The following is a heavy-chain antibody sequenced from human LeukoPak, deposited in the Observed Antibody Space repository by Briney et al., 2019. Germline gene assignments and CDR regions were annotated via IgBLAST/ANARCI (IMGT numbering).Heavy chain of an antibody. CDR3: ARGGNSYGRATYYYYYMDV. V-gene: IGHV1-46*03. J-gene: IGHJ6*03. D-gene: IGHD5-18*01. Sequence: GASVKVSCKASGYSFASYYMRWVRQAPGQGLEWMGIINPSGGSTSYAQKFQGRVTMTRDTSTSTVYMELSSLRSEDTAVYYCARGGNSYGRATYYYYYMDVWGKGTTVTVSS. CDR2: INPSGGST. CDR1: GYSFASYY.